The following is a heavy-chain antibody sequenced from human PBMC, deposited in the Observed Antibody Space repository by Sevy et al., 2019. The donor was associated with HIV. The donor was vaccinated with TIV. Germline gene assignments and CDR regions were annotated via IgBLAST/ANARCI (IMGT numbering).Heavy chain of an antibody. CDR3: VRAIAADGSF. J-gene: IGHJ4*02. V-gene: IGHV3-7*01. Sequence: GGSLRLSCAASGFSLNSYWMSWVRQAPGKGLEWVAKIKQDGSGKYYVDSVKGRFTISRDKAMNLLYLQMNSLRAEDTALYYCVRAIAADGSFWGQGTLVTVSS. D-gene: IGHD6-13*01. CDR2: IKQDGSGK. CDR1: GFSLNSYW.